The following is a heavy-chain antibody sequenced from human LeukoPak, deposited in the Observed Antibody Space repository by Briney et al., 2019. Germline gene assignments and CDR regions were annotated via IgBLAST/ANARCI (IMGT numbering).Heavy chain of an antibody. V-gene: IGHV3-30-3*01. CDR3: AGSYYYYGMDV. CDR2: ISYDGSNK. Sequence: GGSLRLSCAASGFTFSTYAMHWVRQAPGKGLVWVAVISYDGSNKYYADSVRGRFTISRDNSKNTLYLQMNSLRAEDTAVYYCAGSYYYYGMDVWGQGTTVTVSS. J-gene: IGHJ6*02. CDR1: GFTFSTYA. D-gene: IGHD2-15*01.